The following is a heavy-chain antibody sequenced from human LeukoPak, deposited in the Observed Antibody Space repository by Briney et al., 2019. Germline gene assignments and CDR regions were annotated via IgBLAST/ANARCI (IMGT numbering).Heavy chain of an antibody. V-gene: IGHV4-59*01. CDR2: IFYSGST. Sequence: SETLSLTCTVSGGSISSYYWSWIRQPPGKGLEWIGYIFYSGSTNYNPSLKSRVTISVDTSRNQFSLKLNSVTAADTAVYYCARLRVAGTYYYYGMDVWGQGTTVTVSS. D-gene: IGHD6-19*01. CDR3: ARLRVAGTYYYYGMDV. J-gene: IGHJ6*02. CDR1: GGSISSYY.